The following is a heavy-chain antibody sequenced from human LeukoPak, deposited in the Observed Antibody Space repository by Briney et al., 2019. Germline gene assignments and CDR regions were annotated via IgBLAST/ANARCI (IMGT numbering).Heavy chain of an antibody. CDR1: AYTFTGYY. Sequence: ASVKVSCKGSAYTFTGYYMHWVRQAPGQGLEWRGWINPKSGGTNFAQSLKGRVTMTRDTSINTGYMELSKLRSDDTAVYYCARTGTFYSRLYYFDYWGQGTLVTVSS. J-gene: IGHJ4*02. CDR3: ARTGTFYSRLYYFDY. D-gene: IGHD2/OR15-2a*01. V-gene: IGHV1-2*02. CDR2: INPKSGGT.